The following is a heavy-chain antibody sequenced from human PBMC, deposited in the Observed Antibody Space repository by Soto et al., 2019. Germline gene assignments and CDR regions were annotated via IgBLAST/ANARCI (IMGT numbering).Heavy chain of an antibody. V-gene: IGHV1-3*01. J-gene: IGHJ4*02. Sequence: ASVKVSCKASGYTFTSYAMHWVRQAPGQRLEWMGWINAGNGNTKYSQKFQGRVTITRDTSASTAYMELSSLRSEDTAVYYCARPLGHSTGRYRDYFDYWGQGTLVTVSS. CDR2: INAGNGNT. D-gene: IGHD4-17*01. CDR1: GYTFTSYA. CDR3: ARPLGHSTGRYRDYFDY.